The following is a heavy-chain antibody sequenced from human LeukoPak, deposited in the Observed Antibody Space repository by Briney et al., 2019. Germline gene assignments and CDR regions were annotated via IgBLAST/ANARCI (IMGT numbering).Heavy chain of an antibody. V-gene: IGHV1-2*02. J-gene: IGHJ5*02. CDR1: GYTFTGYY. D-gene: IGHD6-19*01. CDR3: AKGRVVAGSKSLTYHWLDP. Sequence: ATVKVSCKASGYTFTGYYIHWVRQAPGQGLEWVGWINPNSGGAKYAQKFQDRVTMTRDTSISTAYMGLSRLRSDDTAVYYCAKGRVVAGSKSLTYHWLDPWGQGTLVTVSS. CDR2: INPNSGGA.